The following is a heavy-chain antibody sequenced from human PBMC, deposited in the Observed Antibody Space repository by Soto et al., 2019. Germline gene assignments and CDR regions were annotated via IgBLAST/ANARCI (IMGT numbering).Heavy chain of an antibody. V-gene: IGHV3-21*01. CDR1: GFTFSSYS. Sequence: GGSLRLSCAASGFTFSSYSMNWVRQAPGKGLEWVSSISSSSSYIYYADSVKGRFTISRDNAKNSLYLQMNSLRAEDTAVYYCARDGAGYDILTGYQELPYYYYGMDVWGQGTTVTVSS. D-gene: IGHD3-9*01. J-gene: IGHJ6*02. CDR2: ISSSSSYI. CDR3: ARDGAGYDILTGYQELPYYYYGMDV.